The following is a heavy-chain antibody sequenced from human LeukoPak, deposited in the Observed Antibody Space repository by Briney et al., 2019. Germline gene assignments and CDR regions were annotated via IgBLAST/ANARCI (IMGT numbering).Heavy chain of an antibody. V-gene: IGHV4-34*01. CDR2: INHSGST. CDR1: GGSFSGYY. D-gene: IGHD3-22*01. J-gene: IGHJ5*02. CDR3: ARLGDSSGYYYSDWFDP. Sequence: SETLSLTCAVYGGSFSGYYWSWIRQPPGKGLEWIGEINHSGSTNYNPSLKSRVTISVDTSKNQFSLKLSSVTAADTAVYYCARLGDSSGYYYSDWFDPWGQGTLVTVSS.